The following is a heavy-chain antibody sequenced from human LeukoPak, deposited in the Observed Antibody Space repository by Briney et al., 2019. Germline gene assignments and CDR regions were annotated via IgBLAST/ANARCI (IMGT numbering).Heavy chain of an antibody. CDR1: GGSISSGSYY. Sequence: PSETLSLTCTVSGGSISSGSYYWSWIRQPAGKGLEWIGRIYTSGSTSYNPSLKSRVTISLDTSKNQFSLKLSSVTAADTAVYYCARYSSSSGVDYWGQGTRVTVSP. V-gene: IGHV4-61*02. CDR3: ARYSSSSGVDY. CDR2: IYTSGST. J-gene: IGHJ4*02. D-gene: IGHD6-6*01.